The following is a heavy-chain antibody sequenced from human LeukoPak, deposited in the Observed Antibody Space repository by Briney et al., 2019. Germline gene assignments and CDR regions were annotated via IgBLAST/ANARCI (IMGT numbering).Heavy chain of an antibody. Sequence: SVKVSCKASGGTSSSYTISWVRQAPGQGLEWMGRIIPILGIANYAQKFQGRVTITADKSTSTAYMELSSLRSEDTAVYYCARVDCSGGSCLFDPWGQGTLVTVSS. J-gene: IGHJ5*02. CDR1: GGTSSSYT. V-gene: IGHV1-69*02. CDR3: ARVDCSGGSCLFDP. CDR2: IIPILGIA. D-gene: IGHD2-15*01.